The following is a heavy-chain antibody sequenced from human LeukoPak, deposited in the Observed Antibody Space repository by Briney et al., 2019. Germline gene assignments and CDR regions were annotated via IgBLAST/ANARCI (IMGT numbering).Heavy chain of an antibody. CDR2: IYHSGST. D-gene: IGHD4-11*01. V-gene: IGHV4-38-2*01. J-gene: IGHJ4*02. CDR1: GYSISSGYY. CDR3: ARRYSNCFFDY. Sequence: SETLSLTCAVSGYSISSGYYWAWIRQPPGKGLEWIGNIYHSGSTYYNPSLKSRVTISVDTSKNQSSLKLSSVTAADTAVYYCARRYSNCFFDYWGQGTLVTVSS.